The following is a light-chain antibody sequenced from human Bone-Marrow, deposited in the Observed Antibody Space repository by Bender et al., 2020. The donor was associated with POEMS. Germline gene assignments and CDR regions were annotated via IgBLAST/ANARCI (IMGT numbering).Light chain of an antibody. CDR1: YSNIETNY. V-gene: IGLV1-40*01. J-gene: IGLJ3*02. CDR2: GYN. Sequence: QSVLTQAPSASGTPGQRITISCSGTYSNIETNYISWYQHFPGTAPKLLIYGYNTRPSGVPDRFSGSKSGTSASLAITGLQAEDEGDYYCQSYDNSLGGWVFGGGTKLTVL. CDR3: QSYDNSLGGWV.